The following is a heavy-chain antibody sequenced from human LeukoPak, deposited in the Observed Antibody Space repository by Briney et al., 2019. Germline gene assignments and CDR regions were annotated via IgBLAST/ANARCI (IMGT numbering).Heavy chain of an antibody. D-gene: IGHD3-10*02. CDR2: ISGSGGST. CDR1: GFTFSSYA. CDR3: AKDLGPVNRYVRGQGY. V-gene: IGHV3-23*01. Sequence: GGSLRLTCAASGFTFSSYAMSWVRQAPGKGLEWVSAISGSGGSTYYADSVKGRFTISRDNSKNTLYLQMNSLRAEDKAVYYCAKDLGPVNRYVRGQGYWGQGTLVTVSS. J-gene: IGHJ4*02.